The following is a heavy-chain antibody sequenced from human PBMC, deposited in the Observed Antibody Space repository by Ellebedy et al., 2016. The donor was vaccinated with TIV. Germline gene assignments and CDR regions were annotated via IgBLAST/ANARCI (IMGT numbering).Heavy chain of an antibody. CDR1: GFTFSSYS. V-gene: IGHV3-21*01. Sequence: GESLKISCAASGFTFSSYSMNWVRQAPGKGLEWVSSISSSSSYIYYADSVKGRFTISRDNAKNSLYLQMNSLRAEDTAVYYCARGSSGWYNYYYYGMDVWGQGTTVTFSS. CDR2: ISSSSSYI. CDR3: ARGSSGWYNYYYYGMDV. J-gene: IGHJ6*02. D-gene: IGHD6-19*01.